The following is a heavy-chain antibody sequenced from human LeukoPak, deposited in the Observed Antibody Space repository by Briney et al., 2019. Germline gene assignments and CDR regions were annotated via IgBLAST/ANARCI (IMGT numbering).Heavy chain of an antibody. CDR2: ISYDGSNK. J-gene: IGHJ4*02. CDR3: ARTTAIVGVPFDY. D-gene: IGHD1-26*01. CDR1: GFTFSSYA. Sequence: GGSLRLSCAASGFTFSSYAMHWVRQAPGKGLEWVAVISYDGSNKYYADSVKGRFTISRDNSKNTLYLQMNSLRAEDTAVCYCARTTAIVGVPFDYWGQGTLVTVSS. V-gene: IGHV3-30-3*01.